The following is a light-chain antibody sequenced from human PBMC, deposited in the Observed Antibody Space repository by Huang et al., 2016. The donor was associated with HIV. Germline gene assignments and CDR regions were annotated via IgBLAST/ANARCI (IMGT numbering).Light chain of an antibody. Sequence: EIVMTQSPGTLSLSPGERATLSCRPIQSVSSNLTWYQHKPGQSPMLLIYGASTRATGVPARFIGSGSGTEFTLTISSLQSDDFVVYYCQQYQDWPRTFGQGTKVEIK. CDR3: QQYQDWPRT. V-gene: IGKV3-15*01. J-gene: IGKJ1*01. CDR1: QSVSSN. CDR2: GAS.